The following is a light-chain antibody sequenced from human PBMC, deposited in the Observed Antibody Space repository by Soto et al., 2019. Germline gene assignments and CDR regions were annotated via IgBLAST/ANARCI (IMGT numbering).Light chain of an antibody. CDR1: SSDVGKYSY. Sequence: QSALTQPASVSGSPGQSIAISCTGTSSDVGKYSYVSWFQQYPGTAPKLMIYEVTNRPSGVSNRFSGSKSGNTASLTISGLQPEDEADYYCSSFTTSNTWAFGGGTKLTVL. J-gene: IGLJ3*02. V-gene: IGLV2-14*01. CDR2: EVT. CDR3: SSFTTSNTWA.